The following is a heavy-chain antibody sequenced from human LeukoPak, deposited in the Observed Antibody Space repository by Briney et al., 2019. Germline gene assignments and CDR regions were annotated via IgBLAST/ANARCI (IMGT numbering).Heavy chain of an antibody. J-gene: IGHJ6*02. CDR2: INHSGST. CDR1: GGSFSGYY. V-gene: IGHV4-34*01. CDR3: ARVYRSRHGYNAFYYYYGMDV. Sequence: PSETLSLTCPVYGGSFSGYYWSWIRQPPGKGLEWIGEINHSGSTNYNPSLKSRVTISVDTSKNQFSLKLSSVTAAETAVYYCARVYRSRHGYNAFYYYYGMDVWGQGTTVTVSS. D-gene: IGHD5-24*01.